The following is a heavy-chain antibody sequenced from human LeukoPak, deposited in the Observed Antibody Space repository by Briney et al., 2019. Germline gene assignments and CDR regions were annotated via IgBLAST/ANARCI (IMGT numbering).Heavy chain of an antibody. CDR1: GFTFSSYW. CDR3: ARDSLPLLVGATGPDAFDI. V-gene: IGHV3-7*01. J-gene: IGHJ3*02. Sequence: GGSLRLACAASGFTFSSYWMSWVRQTPGKGLEWMANRKLDGSEKYYVDSVKGRFTISRDNAKNSLYLQMNSLRAEDTAVYYCARDSLPLLVGATGPDAFDIWGQGTMVTVSS. CDR2: RKLDGSEK. D-gene: IGHD1-26*01.